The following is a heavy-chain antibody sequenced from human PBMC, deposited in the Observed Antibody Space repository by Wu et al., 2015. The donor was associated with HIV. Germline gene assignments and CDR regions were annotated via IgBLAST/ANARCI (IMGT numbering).Heavy chain of an antibody. J-gene: IGHJ3*02. CDR3: ARSGXRGDPNNAFDI. CDR2: INPNSGGT. V-gene: IGHV1-2*02. D-gene: IGHD3-16*01. CDR1: GYTFTGYY. Sequence: QVQLVQSGAEVKKPGASVKVSCKASGYTFTGYYMHWVRQAPGQGLEWMGWINPNSGGTNYAQKFQGRVTMTRDMSISTAYMELSRLRSDDTAVYYCARSGXRGDPNNAFDIWGQGTMVTVSS.